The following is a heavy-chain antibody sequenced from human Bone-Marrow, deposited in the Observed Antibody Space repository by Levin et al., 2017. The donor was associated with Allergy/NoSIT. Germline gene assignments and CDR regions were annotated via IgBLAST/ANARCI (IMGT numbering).Heavy chain of an antibody. CDR2: IYYTGST. D-gene: IGHD3-10*01. Sequence: SQTLSLTCTVSGGSISSNSYYWGWIRQPPGKGLVWIGSIYYTGSTYYNSSLKSRVTISVDTSKNQFSLNLTSVTAADTAVYYCASSPTYYYGSGNLPWGQGTLVTVSS. J-gene: IGHJ5*02. CDR3: ASSPTYYYGSGNLP. CDR1: GGSISSNSYY. V-gene: IGHV4-39*01.